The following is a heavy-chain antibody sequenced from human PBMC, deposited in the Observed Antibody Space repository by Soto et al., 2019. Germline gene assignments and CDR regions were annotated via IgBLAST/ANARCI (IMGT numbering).Heavy chain of an antibody. D-gene: IGHD1-26*01. CDR3: ALYSGSGFQH. J-gene: IGHJ1*01. CDR2: ISYDGSNK. Sequence: QVQLVESGGGVVQPGRSLRLSCAASGFTFSSYAMHWVRQAPGKGLEWVAVISYDGSNKYYADSVKGRFTISRDNSKNTLYLQMNSLRAEDTAVYYCALYSGSGFQHWGQGTLVTVSS. CDR1: GFTFSSYA. V-gene: IGHV3-30-3*01.